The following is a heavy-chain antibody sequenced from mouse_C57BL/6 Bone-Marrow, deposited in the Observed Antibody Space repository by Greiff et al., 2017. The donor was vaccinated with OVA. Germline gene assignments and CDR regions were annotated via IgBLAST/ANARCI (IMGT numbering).Heavy chain of an antibody. V-gene: IGHV1-74*01. CDR2: IHPSDSDT. CDR1: GYTFTSYW. D-gene: IGHD2-3*01. J-gene: IGHJ1*03. Sequence: VQLQQPGAELVKPGASVKVSCKASGYTFTSYWMHWVKQRPGQGLEWFGGIHPSDSDTNYNQKFKGKATLTVDKSSSTAYMQLSSLTSEDSAIYYCAMKGNWLLRRWYFDVWGTGTTVTVSS. CDR3: AMKGNWLLRRWYFDV.